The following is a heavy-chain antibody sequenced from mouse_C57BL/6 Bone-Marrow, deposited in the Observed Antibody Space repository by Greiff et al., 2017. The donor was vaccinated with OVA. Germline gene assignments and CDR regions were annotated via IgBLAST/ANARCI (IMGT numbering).Heavy chain of an antibody. CDR3: ARSGDYGGAWFAY. CDR2: INPGSGGT. Sequence: QVQLQQSGAELVRPGTSVNVSCKASGYAFTNYLIEWVKQRPGQGLEWIGVINPGSGGTNYNEKFKGKATLTADKSSSTAYMQLSSLTSEDSAVYFCARSGDYGGAWFAYWGQGTLVTVSA. D-gene: IGHD2-4*01. V-gene: IGHV1-54*01. CDR1: GYAFTNYL. J-gene: IGHJ3*01.